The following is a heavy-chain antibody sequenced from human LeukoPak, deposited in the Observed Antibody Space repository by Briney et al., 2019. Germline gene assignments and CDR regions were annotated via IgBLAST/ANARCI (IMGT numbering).Heavy chain of an antibody. D-gene: IGHD6-13*01. Sequence: GGSLRLSCAASGFTFSNYWMSWVRQAPGKGLEWVANIKQDGSERNYVDSVKGRFTISRDNGKNSLYLQMISLRAEDTAVYYCARGWYGFEYWGQGTLSPSPQ. CDR3: ARGWYGFEY. CDR2: IKQDGSER. J-gene: IGHJ4*02. CDR1: GFTFSNYW. V-gene: IGHV3-7*03.